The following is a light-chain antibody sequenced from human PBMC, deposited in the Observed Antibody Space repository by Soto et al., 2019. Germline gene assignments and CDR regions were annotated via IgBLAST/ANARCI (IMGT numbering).Light chain of an antibody. CDR2: GAS. Sequence: EIVMTQSPATLSVSPGERDTLSCRASQSTNNYLAWYQQKPGQAPRLLIDGASTRATGIPARFSGSGSGIEFTLTISSLQSEDFAVYYCQQYNNWPLTFGGGTKVEIK. CDR3: QQYNNWPLT. CDR1: QSTNNY. V-gene: IGKV3-15*01. J-gene: IGKJ4*01.